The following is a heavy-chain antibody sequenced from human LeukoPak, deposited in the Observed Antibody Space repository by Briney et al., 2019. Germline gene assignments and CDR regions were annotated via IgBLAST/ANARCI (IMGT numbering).Heavy chain of an antibody. D-gene: IGHD2-2*01. Sequence: PSETLSLTCVVSGYSISSGYYWGWIRPPPGRGLEWIGSIYYSGSTYYNPSLRSRITMSMDTSKNQFSLRLNSVTAADTAIYYCARRIVVVPAAIRNGDAFDIWGRGTMVTVSP. J-gene: IGHJ3*02. V-gene: IGHV4-38-2*01. CDR1: GYSISSGYY. CDR3: ARRIVVVPAAIRNGDAFDI. CDR2: IYYSGST.